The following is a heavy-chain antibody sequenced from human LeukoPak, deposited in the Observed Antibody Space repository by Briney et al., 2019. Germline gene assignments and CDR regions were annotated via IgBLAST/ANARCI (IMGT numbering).Heavy chain of an antibody. Sequence: PGGSLGLSCVASGFTFSSNGMHRVRQAPGKGLEWVTFIQYDGSKKYYADSVKGRFTISRDNSKNTLYLEMNSLRAEDTAVYYCAKDIGSYYDYWGQGILVTVSS. CDR1: GFTFSSNG. CDR3: AKDIGSYYDY. J-gene: IGHJ4*02. V-gene: IGHV3-30*02. D-gene: IGHD3-10*01. CDR2: IQYDGSKK.